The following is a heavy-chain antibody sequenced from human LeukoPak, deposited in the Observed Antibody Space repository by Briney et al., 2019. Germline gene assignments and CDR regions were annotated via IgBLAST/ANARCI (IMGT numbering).Heavy chain of an antibody. CDR2: ISYDGSNK. V-gene: IGHV3-30-3*01. Sequence: GGSLRLSCAGSGFTFSSYAMHWVRQAPGKGLEWVAVISYDGSNKYYADSVKGRFTISRDNSKNTLYLQMNSLRAEDTAVYYCAKERPKYSSSWLGDYWGQGTLVTVSS. J-gene: IGHJ4*02. CDR3: AKERPKYSSSWLGDY. CDR1: GFTFSSYA. D-gene: IGHD6-13*01.